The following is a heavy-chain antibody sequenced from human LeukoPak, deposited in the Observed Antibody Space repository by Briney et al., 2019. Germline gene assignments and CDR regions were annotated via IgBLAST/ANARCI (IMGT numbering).Heavy chain of an antibody. CDR1: GFTFSSYW. Sequence: GGSLRLSCAASGFTFSSYWMNWARQAPGKGLEWVASINHNGNVNYYVDSVKGRFTISRDNAKNSLYLQMSNLRAEDTAVYYCTRDGDTIFGVVEQFDYWGQGTLVTVSS. J-gene: IGHJ4*02. V-gene: IGHV3-7*03. CDR3: TRDGDTIFGVVEQFDY. CDR2: INHNGNVN. D-gene: IGHD3-3*01.